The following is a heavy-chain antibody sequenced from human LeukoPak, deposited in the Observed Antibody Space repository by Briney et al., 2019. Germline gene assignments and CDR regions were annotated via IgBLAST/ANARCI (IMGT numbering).Heavy chain of an antibody. J-gene: IGHJ3*02. CDR1: GGSFSGYY. V-gene: IGHV4-34*01. CDR3: ARVGLTYYYDSSGWDAFDI. D-gene: IGHD3-22*01. Sequence: SETLSLTCAVYGGSFSGYYWSWIRQPPGKGLEWIGEINHSGSTNYNPSLKSRVTISVDTSKNQFSLKLSSVTAADTAVYYCARVGLTYYYDSSGWDAFDIWGQGTMVTVSS. CDR2: INHSGST.